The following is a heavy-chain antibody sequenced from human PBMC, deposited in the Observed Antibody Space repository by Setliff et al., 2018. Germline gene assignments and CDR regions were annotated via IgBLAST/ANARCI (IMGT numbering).Heavy chain of an antibody. CDR3: VREGVDRRSSTDYRYYMDV. J-gene: IGHJ6*03. CDR2: TIPMFGTT. D-gene: IGHD6-6*01. Sequence: SVKVSCKASGATFSSYGISWVRQAPGQGLEWMGGTIPMFGTTAYAQKFQGRLTIITDESTNTAFMQLSSLRSDDTAVYYCVREGVDRRSSTDYRYYMDVWG. CDR1: GATFSSYG. V-gene: IGHV1-69*05.